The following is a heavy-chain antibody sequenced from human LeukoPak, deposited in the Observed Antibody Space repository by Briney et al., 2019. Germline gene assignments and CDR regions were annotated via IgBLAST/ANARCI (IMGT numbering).Heavy chain of an antibody. V-gene: IGHV3-33*08. CDR2: IWYDGSNK. CDR1: GFTFSNYG. Sequence: GGSLRLSCAASGFTFSNYGMHWVRQAPGKGLEWVAVIWYDGSNKYYADSVKGRFTISRDNSKNKLYLQMNSLRAEDTAVYYCARDEGVYRYGHYYFDYWGEGTVVTVSS. CDR3: ARDEGVYRYGHYYFDY. D-gene: IGHD5-18*01. J-gene: IGHJ4*02.